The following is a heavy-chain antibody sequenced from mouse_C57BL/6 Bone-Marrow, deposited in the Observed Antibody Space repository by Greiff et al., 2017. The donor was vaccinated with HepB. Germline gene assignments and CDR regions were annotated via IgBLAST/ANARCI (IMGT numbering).Heavy chain of an antibody. V-gene: IGHV1-81*01. Sequence: QVQLQQSGAELARPGASVKLSCKASGYTFTSYGISWVKQRTGQGLEWIGEIYPRSGNTYYNEKFKGKATLTAAKSCSTEYVELRSLTSADAAVSFCEREWVYEYDGWFAYWGQGTLVTVSA. CDR1: GYTFTSYG. J-gene: IGHJ3*01. CDR3: EREWVYEYDGWFAY. CDR2: IYPRSGNT. D-gene: IGHD2-4*01.